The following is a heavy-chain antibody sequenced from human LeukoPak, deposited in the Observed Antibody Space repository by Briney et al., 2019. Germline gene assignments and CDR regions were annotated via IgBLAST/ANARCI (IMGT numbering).Heavy chain of an antibody. CDR3: ASNIVATPKDY. CDR2: INPSSGNT. J-gene: IGHJ4*02. Sequence: GGSLRLSCAASGFTFTNYAMSWVRQAPGKGREWVSSINPSSGNTYYADSVKGRFTISRDNSKNTLYLQMNSLRAEDTAVYYCASNIVATPKDYWGQGTLVTVSS. D-gene: IGHD5-12*01. CDR1: GFTFTNYA. V-gene: IGHV3-23*01.